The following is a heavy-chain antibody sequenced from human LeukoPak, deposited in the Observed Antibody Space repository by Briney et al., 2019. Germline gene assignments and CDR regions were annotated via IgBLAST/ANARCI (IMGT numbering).Heavy chain of an antibody. V-gene: IGHV4-39*01. CDR1: GGSISSSSYY. J-gene: IGHJ5*02. D-gene: IGHD2-15*01. Sequence: PSETLSLTCTVSGGSISSSSYYWGWIRQPPGKGLEWIGSIYYSGSTYYNPSLKSRVTISVDTSKNQFSLKLSSVTAADTAVYYCARRDVVVVAATLAWFDPWGQGTLVTVSS. CDR3: ARRDVVVVAATLAWFDP. CDR2: IYYSGST.